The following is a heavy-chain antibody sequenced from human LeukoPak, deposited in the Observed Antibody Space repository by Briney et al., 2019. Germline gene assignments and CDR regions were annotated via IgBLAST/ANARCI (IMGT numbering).Heavy chain of an antibody. J-gene: IGHJ4*02. Sequence: SETLSLTCTVSGGSISSSSYYWGWIRQPPGKGLEWIGSIYYSGSTYYNPSLKSRVTISVDTSKNQFSLKLSSVTAADTAVYYCASDSSGYFDYWGQGTLVTVSS. V-gene: IGHV4-39*01. CDR2: IYYSGST. CDR3: ASDSSGYFDY. CDR1: GGSISSSSYY. D-gene: IGHD3-22*01.